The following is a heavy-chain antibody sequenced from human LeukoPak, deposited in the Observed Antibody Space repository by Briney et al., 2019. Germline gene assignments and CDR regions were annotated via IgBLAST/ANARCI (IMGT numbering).Heavy chain of an antibody. CDR2: ISSSSNYI. D-gene: IGHD3-10*01. J-gene: IGHJ4*02. CDR1: GLTFSSYS. CDR3: ARDESLVRGAAFDY. V-gene: IGHV3-21*01. Sequence: GGSLRLSCAASGLTFSSYSMNWVRQAPGKGLEWVSYISSSSNYINYADSVKGRFTISRDNAKNSLYLQMNSLRAEDTAVYYCARDESLVRGAAFDYWGQGTLVTVSS.